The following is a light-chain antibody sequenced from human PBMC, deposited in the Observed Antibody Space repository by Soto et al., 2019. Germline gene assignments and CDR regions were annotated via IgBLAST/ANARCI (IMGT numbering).Light chain of an antibody. CDR3: QHLNTYPPYT. CDR2: GAS. Sequence: DIQLTQSPIFLSASVGDRVTITCRASQGISSYLAWYQQKLGKAPKLLVYGASTLQGGVPSRFSGSGSGTEFTLTIGSLQPEDFATYYCQHLNTYPPYTFGQGTKLEIK. J-gene: IGKJ2*01. CDR1: QGISSY. V-gene: IGKV1-9*01.